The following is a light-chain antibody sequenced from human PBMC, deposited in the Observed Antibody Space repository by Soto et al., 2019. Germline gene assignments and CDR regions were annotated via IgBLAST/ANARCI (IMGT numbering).Light chain of an antibody. Sequence: EIVMTQSPATLSVSPGERATLSCRASQSVSSNLDWYQQKPGQAPRLLIYGASTRATGIPARFSGSGSGTEFTLTISSLQSEDFAVYYWQQYNNWPPTVGQGTKLEIK. CDR3: QQYNNWPPT. CDR2: GAS. J-gene: IGKJ2*01. CDR1: QSVSSN. V-gene: IGKV3-15*01.